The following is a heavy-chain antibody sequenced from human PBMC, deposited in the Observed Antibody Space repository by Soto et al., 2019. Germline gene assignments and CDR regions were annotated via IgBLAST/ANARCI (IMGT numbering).Heavy chain of an antibody. CDR2: ISGSGGTI. CDR1: GFTFSDFA. V-gene: IGHV3-23*01. CDR3: AKLRGSGWYFHY. J-gene: IGHJ4*02. Sequence: EVQVLESGGGLVQHGGSLRLSCVASGFTFSDFAMSWVRQAPGKGLEWVSSISGSGGTIYYADSVKGRFTISRDNSNNTLYLQMHSLRADDTAVYFCAKLRGSGWYFHYWGQGTLVAVSS. D-gene: IGHD6-19*01.